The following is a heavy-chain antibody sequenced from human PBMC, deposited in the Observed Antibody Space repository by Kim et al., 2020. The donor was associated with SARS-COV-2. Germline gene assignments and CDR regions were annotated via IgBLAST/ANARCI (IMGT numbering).Heavy chain of an antibody. CDR3: ARVPKQQLVLNWFDP. J-gene: IGHJ5*02. Sequence: QKFQGRVTITADESTSTAYMELSSLRSEDTAVYYCARVPKQQLVLNWFDPWGQGTLVTVSS. D-gene: IGHD6-13*01. V-gene: IGHV1-69*01.